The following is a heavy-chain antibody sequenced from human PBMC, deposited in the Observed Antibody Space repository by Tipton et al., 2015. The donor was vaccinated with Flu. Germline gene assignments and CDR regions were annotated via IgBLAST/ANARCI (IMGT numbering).Heavy chain of an antibody. CDR3: ARLPYAGSYLGCMDV. V-gene: IGHV4-38-2*02. Sequence: TLSLTCTVSSYSISSGYYWGWIRQPPGKGLEWIGSIYHSGSTYYNPSLKSRVTISVDTSKNQFSLKLSSVTAADTAVYYCARLPYAGSYLGCMDVWGQGTTVTVSS. J-gene: IGHJ6*02. CDR2: IYHSGST. CDR1: SYSISSGYY. D-gene: IGHD3-10*01.